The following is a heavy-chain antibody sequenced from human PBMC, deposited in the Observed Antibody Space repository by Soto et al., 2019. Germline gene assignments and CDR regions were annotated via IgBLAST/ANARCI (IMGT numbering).Heavy chain of an antibody. CDR1: GFTSSSYG. J-gene: IGHJ6*02. CDR2: ISYDGSNK. Sequence: GGSLRLSCAASGFTSSSYGMHWVRQAPGKGLEWVAVISYDGSNKYYADSVKGRFTISRDNSKNTLYLQMNSLRAEDTAVYYCAKDLDSSSSLYYYYGMDVWGQGTTVTVSS. D-gene: IGHD6-6*01. CDR3: AKDLDSSSSLYYYYGMDV. V-gene: IGHV3-30*18.